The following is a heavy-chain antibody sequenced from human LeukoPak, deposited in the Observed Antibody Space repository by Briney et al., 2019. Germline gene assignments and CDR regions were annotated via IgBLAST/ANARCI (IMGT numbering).Heavy chain of an antibody. Sequence: GGSLRLSCAASGFTFSNYWMHWVRQAPGKGLEWVAVISYDGSNKYYADSVKGRFTISRDNSKNTLYLQMNSLRAEDTAVYYCASETITMVRGVISHWGQGTLVTVSS. D-gene: IGHD3-10*01. CDR1: GFTFSNYW. CDR3: ASETITMVRGVISH. J-gene: IGHJ4*02. CDR2: ISYDGSNK. V-gene: IGHV3-30-3*01.